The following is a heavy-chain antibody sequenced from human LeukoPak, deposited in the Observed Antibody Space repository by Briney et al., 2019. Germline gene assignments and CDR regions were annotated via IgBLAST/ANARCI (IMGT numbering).Heavy chain of an antibody. J-gene: IGHJ5*02. Sequence: PSQTLSLTCTVSGGSISSGGYYWSWIRQPPGKGLEWIGYIYYSGSTYYNPSLKSRVTISVDTSKNQFSLKLSSVTAADTAVYYCARTPGQLPLNWFDPWGQGTLVTVSS. D-gene: IGHD2-2*01. CDR1: GGSISSGGYY. CDR2: IYYSGST. CDR3: ARTPGQLPLNWFDP. V-gene: IGHV4-30-4*08.